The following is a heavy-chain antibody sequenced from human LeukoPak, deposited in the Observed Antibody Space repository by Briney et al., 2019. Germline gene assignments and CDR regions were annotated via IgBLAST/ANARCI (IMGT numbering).Heavy chain of an antibody. CDR3: ARAGPEQLEHDAFDI. CDR1: GFTFSSYA. Sequence: GGSLRLSCAASGFTFSSYAMHWVRQAPGKGLEWVAVISYDGSNKYYADSVKGRFTISRDNSKNTLYLQMNSLRAEDTAVYYCARAGPEQLEHDAFDIWGQGTMVTVSS. V-gene: IGHV3-30-3*01. D-gene: IGHD1-1*01. CDR2: ISYDGSNK. J-gene: IGHJ3*02.